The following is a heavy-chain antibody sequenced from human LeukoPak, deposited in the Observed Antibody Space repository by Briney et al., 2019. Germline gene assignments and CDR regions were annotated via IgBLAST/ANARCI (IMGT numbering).Heavy chain of an antibody. CDR2: IYYSGST. Sequence: ASETLSLTCTVSSGSISSYYWSWIRQPPGKGLEWIGSIYYSGSTYYNPSLKSRVTISVDTSKNQFSLKLSSVTAADTAVYYCATYTPYYYGSGSPPFDPWGQGTLVTVSS. D-gene: IGHD3-10*01. V-gene: IGHV4-39*07. CDR1: SGSISSYY. J-gene: IGHJ5*02. CDR3: ATYTPYYYGSGSPPFDP.